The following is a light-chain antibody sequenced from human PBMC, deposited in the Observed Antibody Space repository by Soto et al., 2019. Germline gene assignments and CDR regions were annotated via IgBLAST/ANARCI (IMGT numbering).Light chain of an antibody. CDR2: DAS. CDR1: QSDTNS. J-gene: IGKJ4*01. V-gene: IGKV3-11*01. Sequence: EIVLTQSPATLSLSPGERATLSCRASQSDTNSLAWYQQKPGQAPRLLVYDASNRATGIPTRFSGSGSGTDFTLTISNLEPEDFAVYYCQQHISWPLTFGGGTKVEIK. CDR3: QQHISWPLT.